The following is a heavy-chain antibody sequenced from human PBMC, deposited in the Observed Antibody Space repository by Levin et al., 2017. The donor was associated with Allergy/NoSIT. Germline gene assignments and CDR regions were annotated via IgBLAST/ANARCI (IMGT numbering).Heavy chain of an antibody. J-gene: IGHJ4*02. D-gene: IGHD3-22*01. CDR3: ARGVVAYYYDSSGYLGVGY. CDR2: ISYDGSNK. CDR1: GFTFSSYV. Sequence: TGGSLRLSCAASGFTFSSYVLHWVRQAPGKGLEWVAVISYDGSNKYYADSVKGRFTISRDNSKNTLYLQMDSLRAEDTAVYYCARGVVAYYYDSSGYLGVGYWGQGTLVTVSS. V-gene: IGHV3-30-3*01.